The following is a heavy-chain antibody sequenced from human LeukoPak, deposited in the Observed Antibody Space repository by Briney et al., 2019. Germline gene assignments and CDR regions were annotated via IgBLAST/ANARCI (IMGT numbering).Heavy chain of an antibody. J-gene: IGHJ4*02. CDR1: GFTFSSYA. CDR2: ISGSGGST. CDR3: AKGVYYHDRSGYYSQVSYCFDY. V-gene: IGHV3-23*01. D-gene: IGHD3-22*01. Sequence: GGSLRLSCAASGFTFSSYAMSWVRQAPGKGLEWVSAISGSGGSTYDADSVKGRFTISRDNSKKTLYLQMNSLRGEDSAVYYCAKGVYYHDRSGYYSQVSYCFDYWGQGTLVTVSS.